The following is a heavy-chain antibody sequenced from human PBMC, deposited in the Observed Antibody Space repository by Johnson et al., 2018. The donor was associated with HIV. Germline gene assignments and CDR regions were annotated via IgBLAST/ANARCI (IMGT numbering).Heavy chain of an antibody. J-gene: IGHJ3*02. CDR3: ARGLKGAFDI. V-gene: IGHV3-30*03. CDR1: GFTFSDYG. Sequence: QVQLVESGGGLVQPGGSLRLSCAASGFTFSDYGMHWVRQAPGKGLEWVTLISYHGSDTYYADSVQGRFTISRDNSRNMVYVEMNSLRTEDTAVYYCARGLKGAFDIWGQGTMVTVSS. CDR2: ISYHGSDT.